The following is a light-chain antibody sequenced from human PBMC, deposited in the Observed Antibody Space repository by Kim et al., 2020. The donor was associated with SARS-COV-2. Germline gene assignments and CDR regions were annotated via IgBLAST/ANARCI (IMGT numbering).Light chain of an antibody. Sequence: EIVLTQSPGTLSLSPGERATLSCRASQSVSSSYLAWYQQKPGQAPRLLIYGASSRATGIPDRFSGSGSGTDFTLTISRLEPEDFAVYYCQQYGIFGQGTKLEI. V-gene: IGKV3-20*01. CDR1: QSVSSSY. J-gene: IGKJ2*01. CDR2: GAS. CDR3: QQYGI.